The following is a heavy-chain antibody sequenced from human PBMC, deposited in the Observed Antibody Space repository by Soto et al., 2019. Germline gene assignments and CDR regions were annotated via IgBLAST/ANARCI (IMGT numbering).Heavy chain of an antibody. CDR3: SKGTTAVYCFDF. CDR1: GFTFSSYA. V-gene: IGHV3-23*01. D-gene: IGHD2-15*01. CDR2: ISATGGSA. Sequence: DVQLLESGGGLVQPGGSLRLSCAASGFTFSSYAMSWVRQAPGKGLEWVSAISATGGSAFYADSVKGRFTISRDNSKNTVFLQIDSLVNEDTAVYYCSKGTTAVYCFDFWGQGTLVTVSS. J-gene: IGHJ4*02.